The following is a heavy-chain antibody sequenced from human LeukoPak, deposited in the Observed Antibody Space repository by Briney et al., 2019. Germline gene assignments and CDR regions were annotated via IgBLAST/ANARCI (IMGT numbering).Heavy chain of an antibody. CDR1: GLTFSNYW. Sequence: GGSLRLSCAASGLTFSNYWMHWVRQVPGKGLVWVSRINSDGSNTRYADSVSGRFTISRDNAKNTLYLQLNSLRAEDTAVYYCARGGGYSYGPFDYWGQGTLVTVSS. V-gene: IGHV3-74*01. CDR2: INSDGSNT. J-gene: IGHJ4*02. D-gene: IGHD5-18*01. CDR3: ARGGGYSYGPFDY.